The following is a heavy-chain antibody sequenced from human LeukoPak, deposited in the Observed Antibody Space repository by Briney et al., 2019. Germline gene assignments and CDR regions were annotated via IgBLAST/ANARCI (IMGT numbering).Heavy chain of an antibody. D-gene: IGHD4-23*01. CDR2: IYYSGST. CDR3: ARADASTQSGGMDG. Sequence: SQTLSLTCTVTGGSISSGDYYWSWIRQPPGKGLEWIGYIYYSGSTYYNPSLKSRVTISVDTSKNQFSLKLSSVTAADTAVYYCARADASTQSGGMDGWCLGTKVNESS. J-gene: IGHJ6*02. CDR1: GGSISSGDYY. V-gene: IGHV4-30-4*01.